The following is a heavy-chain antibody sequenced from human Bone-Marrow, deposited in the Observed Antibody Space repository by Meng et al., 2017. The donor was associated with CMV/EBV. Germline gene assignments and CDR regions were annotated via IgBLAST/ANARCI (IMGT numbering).Heavy chain of an antibody. CDR2: IIPIFGTA. CDR1: GGTFSSYA. Sequence: SVKVSCKASGGTFSSYAISWVRQAPGQGLEWMGGIIPIFGTANYAQKFQGRVTITTDESTSTAYMELSSLRSEDTAVYYCARVTGRRRLNYYYYGMDVWGQGTTVTVYS. D-gene: IGHD6-25*01. CDR3: ARVTGRRRLNYYYYGMDV. V-gene: IGHV1-69*05. J-gene: IGHJ6*01.